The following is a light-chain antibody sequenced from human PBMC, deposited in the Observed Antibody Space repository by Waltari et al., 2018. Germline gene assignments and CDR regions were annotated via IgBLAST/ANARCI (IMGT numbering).Light chain of an antibody. CDR1: PTVLYSSNNKNY. CDR2: WAS. V-gene: IGKV4-1*01. J-gene: IGKJ1*01. CDR3: HQYYSTPWT. Sequence: DIVMTQSPDSLAVSLGERATFNCQSSPTVLYSSNNKNYLSWYQQKPGQPPKLLIYWASTRQSGVPDRFSGSGSGTDFTLTISSLQTEDVAVYYCHQYYSTPWTFGQGTKVEIK.